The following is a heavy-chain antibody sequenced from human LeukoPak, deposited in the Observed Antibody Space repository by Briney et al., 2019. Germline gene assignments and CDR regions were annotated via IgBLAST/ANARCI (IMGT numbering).Heavy chain of an antibody. V-gene: IGHV3-23*01. D-gene: IGHD3-10*01. CDR3: AKYGSGTYYNGLY. CDR1: GFTLSSYA. Sequence: GGSLRLSCAASGFTLSSYAMTWVRQAPGKGLQWVSTISVGGGSTYYADSVKGRFTISRDTSKSTLYLQMNSLRDEDTAVYYCAKYGSGTYYNGLYWGQGTVVIV. J-gene: IGHJ4*02. CDR2: ISVGGGST.